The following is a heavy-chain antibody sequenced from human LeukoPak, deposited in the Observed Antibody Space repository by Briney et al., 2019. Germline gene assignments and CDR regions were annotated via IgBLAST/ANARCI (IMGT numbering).Heavy chain of an antibody. CDR2: ISYDGSNK. J-gene: IGHJ5*02. Sequence: GGSLRLSCAASVFTFSSYSMHWVRQAPCKGLEWVAAISYDGSNKYYADSVKGRFTISRDNSKNTLYLQMNSLRAEDTAVYYCARVRFDPWGQGTLVTVSS. CDR1: VFTFSSYS. V-gene: IGHV3-30-3*01. CDR3: ARVRFDP.